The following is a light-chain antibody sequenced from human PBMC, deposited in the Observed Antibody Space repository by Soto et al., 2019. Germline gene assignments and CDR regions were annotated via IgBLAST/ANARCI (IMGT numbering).Light chain of an antibody. CDR2: DAS. Sequence: DIQMTQSPSTLSASVGDRVTITCRASQSISSWLAWYQQKPGKAPKLLIYDASSLESGVPSRFSGSGSGTEFTVSIISLQPGDFATFYGQQYNSDSLGWTLGQGTKVEIK. CDR1: QSISSW. CDR3: QQYNSDSLGWT. V-gene: IGKV1-5*01. J-gene: IGKJ1*01.